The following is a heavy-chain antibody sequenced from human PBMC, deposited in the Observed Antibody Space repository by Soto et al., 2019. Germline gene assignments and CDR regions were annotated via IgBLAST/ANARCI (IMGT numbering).Heavy chain of an antibody. J-gene: IGHJ4*02. V-gene: IGHV4-4*02. Sequence: QVQLQESGPGLVKPSGTLSLTCAVSGVSISSSNWWIWVRQAPGKGLEWIGEIHHSGGSNYNPSLKSRVTLSVDKSKNQFSLILSSVTAADTAVYFCARAPPYYGSSSSCYGFDYWGQGTLVTVSS. CDR2: IHHSGGS. D-gene: IGHD2-15*01. CDR3: ARAPPYYGSSSSCYGFDY. CDR1: GVSISSSNW.